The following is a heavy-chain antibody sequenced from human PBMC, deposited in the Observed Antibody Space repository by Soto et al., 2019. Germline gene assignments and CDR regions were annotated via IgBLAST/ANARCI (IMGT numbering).Heavy chain of an antibody. CDR1: GGSISSGGYY. V-gene: IGHV4-31*03. Sequence: QVQLQESGPGLVKPSQTLSLTCTVSGGSISSGGYYWSWIRQHPGKGLEWIGYIYYSGSTYYNPSLKSRVTIAVDTSKNQFSLKLSSVTAADTAVYYCATPNRLRGGFAFDIWGQGTMVTVSS. CDR3: ATPNRLRGGFAFDI. CDR2: IYYSGST. D-gene: IGHD4-17*01. J-gene: IGHJ3*02.